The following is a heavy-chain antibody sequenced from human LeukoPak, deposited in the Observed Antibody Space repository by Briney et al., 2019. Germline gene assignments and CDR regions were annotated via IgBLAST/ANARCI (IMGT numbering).Heavy chain of an antibody. J-gene: IGHJ4*02. D-gene: IGHD2-2*01. CDR2: IIPILGIA. CDR3: ARRVSFDPSSTSFEHGY. Sequence: GASVKVSCKASGGTFSSYAISWVRQAPGQGLEWMGRIIPILGIANYAQKFQGRVTITADKSTSTAYMELSSLRSEDTAVYYCARRVSFDPSSTSFEHGYWGQGTLVTVSS. CDR1: GGTFSSYA. V-gene: IGHV1-69*04.